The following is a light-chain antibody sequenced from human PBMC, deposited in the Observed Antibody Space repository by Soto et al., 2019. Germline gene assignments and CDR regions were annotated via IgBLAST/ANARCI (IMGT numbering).Light chain of an antibody. Sequence: VLTQCPATLSLSPGERATLSCRASLNVNSYLAWYQQKPGQAPRLLIYGASTRATGIPARFSGSGSGTEFTLTISSLPSEDFAVYYCQQYNNWPWTFAQGTKA. CDR2: GAS. CDR1: LNVNSY. V-gene: IGKV3-15*01. J-gene: IGKJ1*01. CDR3: QQYNNWPWT.